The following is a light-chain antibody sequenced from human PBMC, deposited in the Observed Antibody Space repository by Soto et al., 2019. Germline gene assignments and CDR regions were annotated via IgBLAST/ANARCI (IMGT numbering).Light chain of an antibody. CDR1: ASDVGGYHY. J-gene: IGLJ1*01. Sequence: QSVLTQPASVSGSPGQSITISCTGTASDVGGYHYVSWYQQYPGKAPKLMIYDVTNRPSGVSDRFSGSKSGNTASLTISGLQAEDEADYYCSSYTISSTYVFGTGTKLTVL. CDR3: SSYTISSTYV. V-gene: IGLV2-14*03. CDR2: DVT.